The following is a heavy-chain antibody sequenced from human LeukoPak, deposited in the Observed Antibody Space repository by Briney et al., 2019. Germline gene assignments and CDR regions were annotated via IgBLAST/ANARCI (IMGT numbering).Heavy chain of an antibody. CDR1: GGSISSYY. CDR3: ARDRYSSSSWAFDI. Sequence: PSETLSLTCTVSGGSISSYYWSWIRQPPGKGLEWIGYIYYSGSTNYNPSLESRVSISLDTSKNQFSLKLNAVTAADTAVYYCARDRYSSSSWAFDIWGQGTMVTVSS. CDR2: IYYSGST. J-gene: IGHJ3*02. D-gene: IGHD6-6*01. V-gene: IGHV4-59*12.